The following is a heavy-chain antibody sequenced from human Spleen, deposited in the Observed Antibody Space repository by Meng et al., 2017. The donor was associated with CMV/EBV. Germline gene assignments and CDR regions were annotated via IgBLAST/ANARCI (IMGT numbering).Heavy chain of an antibody. CDR1: GGSISSSVYY. Sequence: SETLSLTCTVSGGSISSSVYYWGWIRQPPGKGLEWIGSIYYSGTTYYNPSLNSRVTISGDTSKNQFYLSLHSLTAADTAVYYCALTMDNWFDPWGQGTPVTVSS. D-gene: IGHD3-10*01. CDR2: IYYSGTT. CDR3: ALTMDNWFDP. J-gene: IGHJ5*02. V-gene: IGHV4-39*07.